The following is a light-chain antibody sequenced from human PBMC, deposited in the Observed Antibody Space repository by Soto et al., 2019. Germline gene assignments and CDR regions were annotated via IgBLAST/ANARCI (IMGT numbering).Light chain of an antibody. V-gene: IGKV3-11*01. Sequence: EIVLTQSPATLSLTLGESATLSCRASQSVSSYLAWYQQKPGQAPRLLIYDAFNRATGIAARFSGSGSGTDFTLTISSLEPEDFAVYYCQQRSDWPLTFGGGTKVEIK. CDR3: QQRSDWPLT. CDR2: DAF. J-gene: IGKJ4*01. CDR1: QSVSSY.